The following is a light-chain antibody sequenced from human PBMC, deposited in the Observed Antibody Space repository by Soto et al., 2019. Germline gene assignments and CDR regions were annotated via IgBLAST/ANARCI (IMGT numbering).Light chain of an antibody. CDR3: SSYTGSNNLV. Sequence: QSVLTQPASVSGSPGQSITISCTGTSSDVGAYNYVSWYQQHPGKAPKLMIYEVSNRPSGVSNRFSGSKSGKTASLTISGLQAEDEADYYCSSYTGSNNLVFGGGIKLTVL. CDR2: EVS. V-gene: IGLV2-14*01. CDR1: SSDVGAYNY. J-gene: IGLJ2*01.